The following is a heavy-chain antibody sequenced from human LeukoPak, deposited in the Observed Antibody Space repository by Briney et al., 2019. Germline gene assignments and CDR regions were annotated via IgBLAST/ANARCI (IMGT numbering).Heavy chain of an antibody. J-gene: IGHJ4*02. D-gene: IGHD7-27*01. CDR3: ARQTGDYPDFDY. V-gene: IGHV3-21*01. CDR1: GFTFSSYS. CDR2: ISSSSSYI. Sequence: GGSLRLSCAASGFTFSSYSMNWVRQAPGKGLEWASSISSSSSYIYYADSVKGRFTISRDNAKNSLYLQMNSLRAEDTAVYYCARQTGDYPDFDYWGQGTLVTVSS.